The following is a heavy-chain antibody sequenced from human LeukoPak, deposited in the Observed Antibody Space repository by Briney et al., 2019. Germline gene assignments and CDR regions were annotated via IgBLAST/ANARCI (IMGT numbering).Heavy chain of an antibody. CDR3: VGELLPYYGMDV. CDR2: IKQDGSEK. J-gene: IGHJ6*02. D-gene: IGHD3-10*01. Sequence: GGSLRLSCTVSGFTVSSNYMSWVRRAPGKGLEWVASIKQDGSEKDYADSVKGRFTISRDNAKNSLYLQMNSLRADDTAVYYSVGELLPYYGMDVWGQGTTVTVSS. CDR1: GFTVSSNY. V-gene: IGHV3-7*01.